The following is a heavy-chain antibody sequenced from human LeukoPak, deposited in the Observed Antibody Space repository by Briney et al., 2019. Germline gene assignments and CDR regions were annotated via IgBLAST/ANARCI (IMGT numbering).Heavy chain of an antibody. V-gene: IGHV1-2*02. CDR1: GYTFTGHY. Sequence: GASVKVSCKTSGYTFTGHYMHWVRQVPGQGLEWMGWISNSGGTNYAQKFQGRVTMTRDTSISTAYMELSWLRSDHTAVYYCAREGLLSGTYYGGGWFDPSGEGTLVIVSS. D-gene: IGHD4-23*01. J-gene: IGHJ5*02. CDR2: ISNSGGT. CDR3: AREGLLSGTYYGGGWFDP.